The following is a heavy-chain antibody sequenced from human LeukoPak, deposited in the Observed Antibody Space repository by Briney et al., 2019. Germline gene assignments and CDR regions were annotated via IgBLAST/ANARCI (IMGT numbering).Heavy chain of an antibody. J-gene: IGHJ4*02. CDR1: GYTFTSYY. V-gene: IGHV1-46*01. D-gene: IGHD3-3*01. Sequence: ASVKVSCKASGYTFTSYYMHWVRQAPGQGLEWMGIINPSGGSTSYAQKFQGRVTMTGDMSTSTVYMELSSLRSEDTAVYYCARDGGLTIFGGVRPIYFDYWGQGTLVTVSS. CDR3: ARDGGLTIFGGVRPIYFDY. CDR2: INPSGGST.